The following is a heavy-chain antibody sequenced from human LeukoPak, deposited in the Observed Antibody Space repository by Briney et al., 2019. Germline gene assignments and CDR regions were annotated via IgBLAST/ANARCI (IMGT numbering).Heavy chain of an antibody. CDR2: INWNGGST. D-gene: IGHD3-9*01. Sequence: GGSLRLSCAASGFTFDDYGMSWVRQAPGKGLEWVSGINWNGGSTGYADSVKGRFTISRDNAKNSLYLQMNSLRAEDTALYHCARDLRYFDWLGMDVWGQGTTVTVSS. CDR1: GFTFDDYG. V-gene: IGHV3-20*01. J-gene: IGHJ6*02. CDR3: ARDLRYFDWLGMDV.